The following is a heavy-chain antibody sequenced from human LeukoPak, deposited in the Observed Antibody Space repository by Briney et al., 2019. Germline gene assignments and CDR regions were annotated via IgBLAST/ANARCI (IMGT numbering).Heavy chain of an antibody. V-gene: IGHV3-30*03. CDR1: GFTFSSFG. J-gene: IGHJ4*02. CDR3: ARDRIAAGRTGYFDY. CDR2: ISYDGSNK. D-gene: IGHD6-13*01. Sequence: PGGSLRLYCAASGFTFSSFGMHWVRQAPGKGLEWVAVISYDGSNKYYADSVKGRFTISRDNSKNTLYLQMNSLTAEDTAVYYCARDRIAAGRTGYFDYWGQGTLVTVSS.